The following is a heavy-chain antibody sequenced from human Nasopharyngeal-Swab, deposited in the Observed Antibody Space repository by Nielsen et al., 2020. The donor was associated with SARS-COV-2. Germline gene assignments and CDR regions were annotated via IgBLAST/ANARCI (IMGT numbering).Heavy chain of an antibody. J-gene: IGHJ5*02. Sequence: GGSLRLSCAASGFTFSSYEMNWVRQAPGKGLEWVSYISSSGSTIYYADSVKGRFTISRDNAKNSLYLQMNSLRAEDTAVYYCAGEGGLLWFGESPEGGWFDPWGQGTLVTVSS. V-gene: IGHV3-48*03. CDR3: AGEGGLLWFGESPEGGWFDP. CDR2: ISSSGSTI. D-gene: IGHD3-10*01. CDR1: GFTFSSYE.